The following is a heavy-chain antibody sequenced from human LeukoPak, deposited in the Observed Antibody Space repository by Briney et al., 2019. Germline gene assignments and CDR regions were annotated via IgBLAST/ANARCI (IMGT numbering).Heavy chain of an antibody. CDR1: GFTFSDHA. CDR2: IRSKAYGTTT. CDR3: ARGPILLWIHNGMDV. Sequence: GGSLRLSCTASGFTFSDHAMSWVRQAPGKGLEWVGFIRSKAYGTTTEYAASVKGTFTISRDDSKGIAYLQMDRLKIEDTAFYYCARGPILLWIHNGMDVWGQGTTVIVSS. J-gene: IGHJ6*02. D-gene: IGHD3-10*01. V-gene: IGHV3-49*04.